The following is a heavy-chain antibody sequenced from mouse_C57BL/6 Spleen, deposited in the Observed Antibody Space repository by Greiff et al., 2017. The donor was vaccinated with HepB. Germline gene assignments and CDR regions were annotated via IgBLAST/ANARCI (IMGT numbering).Heavy chain of an antibody. V-gene: IGHV1-22*01. J-gene: IGHJ3*01. CDR1: GYTFTDYN. CDR2: INPNNGGT. Sequence: EVQLQQSGPELVKPGASVKMSCKASGYTFTDYNMHWVKQSHGKSLEWIGYINPNNGGTSYNQKFKGKATLTVNKSSSTAYMELRSLTSEDSAVYYCAPIDYYGRPWFAYWGQGTLVTVAA. CDR3: APIDYYGRPWFAY. D-gene: IGHD1-1*01.